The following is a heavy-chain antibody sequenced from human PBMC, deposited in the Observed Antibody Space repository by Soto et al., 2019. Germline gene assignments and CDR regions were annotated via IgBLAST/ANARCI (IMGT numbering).Heavy chain of an antibody. Sequence: QVQLQQSGPRLVKPSETLSLTCTVSSGPDRSHNWGWIRQPPWRGREWIGYVYYTGDTAYNPSLRGRVTISADTSTNDISLTLNSVTAADTAVYYCVRQGIDYLHGLVDVWGQGTTVSVSS. V-gene: IGHV4-59*08. J-gene: IGHJ6*02. CDR1: SGPDRSHN. CDR3: VRQGIDYLHGLVDV. CDR2: VYYTGDT. D-gene: IGHD4-17*01.